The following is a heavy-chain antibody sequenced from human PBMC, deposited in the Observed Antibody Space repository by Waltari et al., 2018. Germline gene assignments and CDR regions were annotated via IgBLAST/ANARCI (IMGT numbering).Heavy chain of an antibody. J-gene: IGHJ4*01. CDR1: GFIFNNYW. Sequence: EVQLVESGGGLVQPGGSLRLSCAASGFIFNNYWMHWVRQAPGEGLVWVSRINGDGRSTNYGASVKGRFTISRDNAKNTLYLQMNTLSADDTAMYYCARLNYFGSGREDYWGQGTLVTVSS. CDR2: INGDGRST. D-gene: IGHD3-10*01. CDR3: ARLNYFGSGREDY. V-gene: IGHV3-74*01.